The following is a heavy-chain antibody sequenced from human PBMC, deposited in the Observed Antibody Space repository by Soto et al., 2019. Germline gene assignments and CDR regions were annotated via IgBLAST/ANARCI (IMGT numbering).Heavy chain of an antibody. V-gene: IGHV1-2*02. CDR2: LKSDNGGT. J-gene: IGHJ6*02. CDR1: GYTFTGHY. D-gene: IGHD3-10*01. CDR3: APDLCPLGSGTACPPYGLDI. Sequence: QVQLVQSGAEVKPPGASVKVSCKASGYTFTGHYMHWVRQVSGKRLEHLGWLKSDNGGTYYAPKFQGRVTFTQDTPHRKVYMEVNGLQSDDHAVYFWAPDLCPLGSGTACPPYGLDIWGQG.